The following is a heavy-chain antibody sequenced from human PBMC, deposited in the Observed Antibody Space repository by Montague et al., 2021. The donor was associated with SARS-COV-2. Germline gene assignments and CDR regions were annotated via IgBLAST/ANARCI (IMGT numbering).Heavy chain of an antibody. CDR1: GGSIGSYY. CDR2: IHYSESN. D-gene: IGHD3-10*01. CDR3: ARSLVPSGTYYLPY. J-gene: IGHJ4*02. V-gene: IGHV4-59*01. Sequence: SQTLSLTCSVSGGSIGSYYWSWLRQPPGKGLEWVGHIHYSESNNYSPSFKSRVTISIDTLKNQFSLKLSSVTAADTAVYYCARSLVPSGTYYLPYWGQGTLVTVSS.